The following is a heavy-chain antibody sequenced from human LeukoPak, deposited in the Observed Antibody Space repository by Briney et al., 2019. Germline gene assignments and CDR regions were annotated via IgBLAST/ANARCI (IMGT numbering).Heavy chain of an antibody. J-gene: IGHJ4*02. CDR2: ISGSGGST. D-gene: IGHD2-2*01. CDR3: AKSGRYCSSTSCYFLG. V-gene: IGHV3-23*01. CDR1: GFTFSSYA. Sequence: PGGSLRLSCAASGFTFSSYAMSWVRQAPGKGLEWVSAISGSGGSTYYADSVKGRFTISRDNSKNTLYLQMNSLRAEDTAVYYCAKSGRYCSSTSCYFLGWGQGTLVTVSS.